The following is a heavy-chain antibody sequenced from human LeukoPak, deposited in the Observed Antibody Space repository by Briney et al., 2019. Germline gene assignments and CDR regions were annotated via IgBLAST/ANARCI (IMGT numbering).Heavy chain of an antibody. Sequence: SETLSLTCTVSGGSISIYYWNWIRQPAGKGLEWIGRIYTSGSTNYNPSLKSRVTMSVDTSKNQFSLKLSSVTAADTAMYYCAREDYYGSGRNYYYYMDVWGKGTTVTISS. CDR3: AREDYYGSGRNYYYYMDV. CDR1: GGSISIYY. D-gene: IGHD3-10*01. V-gene: IGHV4-4*07. J-gene: IGHJ6*03. CDR2: IYTSGST.